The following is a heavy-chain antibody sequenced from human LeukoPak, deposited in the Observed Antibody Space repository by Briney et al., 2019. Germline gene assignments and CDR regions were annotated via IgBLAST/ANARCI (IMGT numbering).Heavy chain of an antibody. CDR2: ISGSGGST. V-gene: IGHV3-23*01. J-gene: IGHJ5*02. CDR1: VFTCSSDA. CDR3: AKDDWLDP. Sequence: GGSLRLSCAASVFTCSSDAMSWVRQAAGEGLEGVSAISGSGGSTYYADSVKGRFTISRDNSKNTLYLQMNSLRAEDTAVYYCAKDDWLDPWGQGTLVTASS.